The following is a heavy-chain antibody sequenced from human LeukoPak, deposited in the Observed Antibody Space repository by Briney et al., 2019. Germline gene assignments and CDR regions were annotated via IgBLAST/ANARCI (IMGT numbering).Heavy chain of an antibody. D-gene: IGHD3-3*01. CDR1: GGSINSNNYY. V-gene: IGHV4-39*01. J-gene: IGHJ4*02. Sequence: ASETLSLTCTVSGGSINSNNYYWGWIRQPPGKGLEWIGSIYSSGSAYYNPSLKSRVTISVNTSKNQFSLRLSSVTAADTAVYYCQSRYLEWLLEYWGQGTLVTVSS. CDR2: IYSSGSA. CDR3: QSRYLEWLLEY.